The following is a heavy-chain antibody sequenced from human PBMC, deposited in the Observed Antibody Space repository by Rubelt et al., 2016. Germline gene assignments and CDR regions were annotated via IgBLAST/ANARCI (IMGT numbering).Heavy chain of an antibody. J-gene: IGHJ5*02. CDR3: ARNHYSSSWYLNP. CDR2: INPSGGST. CDR1: GYTFTSYY. D-gene: IGHD6-13*01. V-gene: IGHV1-46*01. Sequence: QVQLVQSGAEVKKPGASVTVSCKASGYTFTSYYMHWVRQAPGQGLEWMGIINPSGGSTSYEQKFQGRVTMTRDTSTSTVYMELSSLRAEDTAVYYCARNHYSSSWYLNPWGQGTLVTVSS.